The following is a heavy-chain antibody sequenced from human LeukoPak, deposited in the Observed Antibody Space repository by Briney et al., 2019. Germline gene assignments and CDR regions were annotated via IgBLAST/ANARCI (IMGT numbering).Heavy chain of an antibody. V-gene: IGHV4-59*01. CDR2: MHFSGST. J-gene: IGHJ4*02. CDR3: ARTRYYYNSRSYGAPYYFDY. D-gene: IGHD3-10*01. CDR1: GGSISSYY. Sequence: SGTLSLTCTVSGGSISSYYWSWIRQPPGKGLEWIGYMHFSGSTNYNPSLKSRVTISVDTSKKQFSLKLTSVTAADTAVYYCARTRYYYNSRSYGAPYYFDYWGQGTLVTVSS.